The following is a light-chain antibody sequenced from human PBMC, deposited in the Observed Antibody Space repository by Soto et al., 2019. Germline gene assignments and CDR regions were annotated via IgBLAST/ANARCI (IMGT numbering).Light chain of an antibody. V-gene: IGKV3D-15*01. J-gene: IGKJ5*01. CDR2: GAS. Sequence: EIMMTQSPATLSVSPGERATLSCRASQSVSNNLAWYQQKPGQAPRLLIFGASTRATGIPARFSGSGTGTEFTLTINSLQSEDIAVYYCQHSNNWSAFGQGTRLE. CDR3: QHSNNWSA. CDR1: QSVSNN.